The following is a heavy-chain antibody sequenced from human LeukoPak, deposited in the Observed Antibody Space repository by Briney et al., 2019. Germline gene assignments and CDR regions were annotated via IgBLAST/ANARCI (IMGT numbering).Heavy chain of an antibody. Sequence: GGALRLSCAASGFTFRSYWMSWVRQAPGKGLEWVANIKQDGSEKYYVDSVKGRFTIFRDNAKNAVYLHMNSLRPEDTAVYYCARHVVAVGFDYWGQGTLVTVSS. V-gene: IGHV3-7*01. CDR3: ARHVVAVGFDY. J-gene: IGHJ4*02. CDR2: IKQDGSEK. CDR1: GFTFRSYW. D-gene: IGHD3-22*01.